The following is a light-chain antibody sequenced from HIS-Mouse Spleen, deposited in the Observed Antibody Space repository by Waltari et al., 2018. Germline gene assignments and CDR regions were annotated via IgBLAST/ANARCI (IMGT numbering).Light chain of an antibody. CDR3: AAWDDSLNGVV. V-gene: IGLV1-44*01. J-gene: IGLJ2*01. CDR1: SSNIGSNT. Sequence: QSVLTQPPSASGTPGQRVTISCSGSSSNIGSNTVNWYQQLPGTAPKLLIYSNNQRPSGLPDRFSGSKPGTSASLAISGLQSEDEADYYCAAWDDSLNGVVFGGGTKLTVL. CDR2: SNN.